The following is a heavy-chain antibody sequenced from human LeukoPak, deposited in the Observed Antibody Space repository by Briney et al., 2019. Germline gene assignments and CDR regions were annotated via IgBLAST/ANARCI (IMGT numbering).Heavy chain of an antibody. CDR1: GFTVSSNY. V-gene: IGHV3-53*01. Sequence: PGGSLRLSCAASGFTVSSNYMSWVRQAPGKGLEWVSVIDNGGSTYYADSVKGRFTISRDTSKNTLYLQMNSLKTEDTAVYYCTTTPDYYGSGRWGQGTLVTVSS. CDR3: TTTPDYYGSGR. D-gene: IGHD3-10*01. J-gene: IGHJ4*02. CDR2: IDNGGST.